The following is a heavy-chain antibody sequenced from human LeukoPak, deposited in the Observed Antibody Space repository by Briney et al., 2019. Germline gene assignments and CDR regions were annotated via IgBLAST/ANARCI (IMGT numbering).Heavy chain of an antibody. Sequence: GGSLRLSCVVSGFTFSTYAMSWVRQAPGKGLEWVAMILSDGNNDYYADSVKGRFTISRDNSKNTLYLQMNSLRPEDTAVYYCAKDFQGRWTIDYWGQGTLVTVSS. CDR3: AKDFQGRWTIDY. J-gene: IGHJ4*02. CDR1: GFTFSTYA. V-gene: IGHV3-30*18. D-gene: IGHD3/OR15-3a*01. CDR2: ILSDGNND.